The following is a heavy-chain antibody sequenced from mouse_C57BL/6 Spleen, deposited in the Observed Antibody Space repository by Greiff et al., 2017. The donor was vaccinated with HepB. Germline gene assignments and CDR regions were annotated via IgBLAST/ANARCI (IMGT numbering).Heavy chain of an antibody. J-gene: IGHJ3*01. CDR2: INPNNGGT. CDR1: GYTFTDYN. V-gene: IGHV1-22*01. Sequence: VHVKQSGPELVKPGASVKMSCKASGYTFTDYNMHWVKQSHGKSLEWIGYINPNNGGTSYNQKFKGKATLTVNKSSSTAYMELRSLTSEDSAVYYCARFPYDYDGPWFAYWGQGTLVTVSA. D-gene: IGHD2-4*01. CDR3: ARFPYDYDGPWFAY.